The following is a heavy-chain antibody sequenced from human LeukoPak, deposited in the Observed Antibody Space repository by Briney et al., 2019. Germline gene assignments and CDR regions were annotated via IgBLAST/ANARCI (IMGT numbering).Heavy chain of an antibody. CDR3: ARLDYDILTGYGNIDY. J-gene: IGHJ4*02. Sequence: GAPMQLSCQRSRYIFPSYWIKWVREVPVKGLEWMGRIDPSDSYTNYSPSFQGHVTISADKSISTAYLQWSSLKASDTAMYYCARLDYDILTGYGNIDYWGQGTLVTVSS. D-gene: IGHD3-9*01. CDR2: IDPSDSYT. CDR1: RYIFPSYW. V-gene: IGHV5-10-1*01.